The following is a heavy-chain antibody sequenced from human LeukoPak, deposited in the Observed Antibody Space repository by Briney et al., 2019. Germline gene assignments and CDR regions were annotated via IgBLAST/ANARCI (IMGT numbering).Heavy chain of an antibody. V-gene: IGHV4-59*01. CDR1: GGPISSYY. J-gene: IGHJ4*02. CDR2: IYYSGST. D-gene: IGHD3-22*01. Sequence: SETLSLTCTVSGGPISSYYWSWIRQPPGKGLEWIGYIYYSGSTNYNPSLKSRVTISVDTSKNQFSLKLSSVTAADTAVYYCARSTPLADYYDSSGYYTPGYYFDYWGQGTLVTVSS. CDR3: ARSTPLADYYDSSGYYTPGYYFDY.